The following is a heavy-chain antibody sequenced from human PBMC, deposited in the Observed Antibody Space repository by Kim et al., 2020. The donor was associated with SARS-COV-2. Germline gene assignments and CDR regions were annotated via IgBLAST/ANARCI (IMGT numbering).Heavy chain of an antibody. CDR1: GFNISNFY. D-gene: IGHD1-1*01. V-gene: IGHV3-74*01. CDR3: ARDRDWNDVLVL. CDR2: MNGDGSTT. J-gene: IGHJ3*01. Sequence: GGSLRLSCVASGFNISNFYMHWVRQAPGKGPVWVARMNGDGSTTNYADSVKGRFTISRDNADNTLSLQMNSLRAEDTAVYYCARDRDWNDVLVLWGHGAMVTVFS.